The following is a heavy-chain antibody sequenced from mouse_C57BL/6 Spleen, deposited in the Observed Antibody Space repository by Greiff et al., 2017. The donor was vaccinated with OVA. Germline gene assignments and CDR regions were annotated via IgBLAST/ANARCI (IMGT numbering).Heavy chain of an antibody. CDR1: GYTFTSYG. CDR2: IYPRSGNT. Sequence: VKLQESGAELARPGASVKLSCKASGYTFTSYGISWVKQRTGQGLEWIGEIYPRSGNTYYNEKFKGKATLTADKSSSTAYMELRSLTSEDSAVYFCARSDDYDGGYYAMDYWGQGTSVTVSS. CDR3: ARSDDYDGGYYAMDY. J-gene: IGHJ4*01. V-gene: IGHV1-81*01. D-gene: IGHD2-4*01.